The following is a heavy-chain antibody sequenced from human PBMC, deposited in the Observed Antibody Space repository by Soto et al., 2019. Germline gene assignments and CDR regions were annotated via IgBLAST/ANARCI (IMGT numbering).Heavy chain of an antibody. CDR2: IYYSGST. Sequence: SETLSLTCTVSGGSVSSGSYYWSWIRQPPGEGLEWIGYIYYSGSTNYNPSLKSRVTISVDTSKNQFSLKLSSVTAADTAVYYCARGSPLGFGVDWFDPWGQGTLVTVSS. CDR3: ARGSPLGFGVDWFDP. D-gene: IGHD2-8*01. V-gene: IGHV4-61*01. CDR1: GGSVSSGSYY. J-gene: IGHJ5*02.